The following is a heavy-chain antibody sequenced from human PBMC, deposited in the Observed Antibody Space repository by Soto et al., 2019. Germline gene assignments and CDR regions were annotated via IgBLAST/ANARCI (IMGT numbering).Heavy chain of an antibody. CDR1: GFTFSDYW. V-gene: IGHV3-7*01. Sequence: PGGSLRLSCAASGFTFSDYWMSWVRQAPGKGLEWVANIKQDGSEKYYVDSVKGRFTTSRDIAENSLYLQMNSLRAEDTAVYYCARDRPSAYTSSFDYWGQGTLVTVSS. CDR2: IKQDGSEK. CDR3: ARDRPSAYTSSFDY. D-gene: IGHD6-6*01. J-gene: IGHJ4*02.